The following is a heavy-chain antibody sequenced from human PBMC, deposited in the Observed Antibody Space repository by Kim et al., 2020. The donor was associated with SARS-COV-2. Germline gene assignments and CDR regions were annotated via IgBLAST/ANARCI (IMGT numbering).Heavy chain of an antibody. V-gene: IGHV3-9*01. D-gene: IGHD3-9*01. J-gene: IGHJ4*02. CDR2: ISWNSGSI. Sequence: GGSLRLSCAASGFTFDDYAMHWVRQAPGKGLEWVSGISWNSGSIGYADSVKGRFTISRDNAKNSLYLQMNSLRAEDTALYYCAKSANYYDILTGYYDYRGQGTLVTVSS. CDR3: AKSANYYDILTGYYDY. CDR1: GFTFDDYA.